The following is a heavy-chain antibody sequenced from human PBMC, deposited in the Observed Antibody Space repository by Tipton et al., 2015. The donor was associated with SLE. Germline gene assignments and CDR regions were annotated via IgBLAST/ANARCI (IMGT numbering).Heavy chain of an antibody. CDR1: GFTFSSYW. Sequence: SLRLSCAASGFTFSSYWMGWVRQAPGKGLEWVANIKQDGSEKYYVDSVKGRFTISRDNAKNSLYLQMNSLRAEDTAVYYCARDSTYYYGSGSYYDYYYYYGMDVWGQGTTVTVSS. J-gene: IGHJ6*02. CDR2: IKQDGSEK. CDR3: ARDSTYYYGSGSYYDYYYYYGMDV. D-gene: IGHD3-10*01. V-gene: IGHV3-7*01.